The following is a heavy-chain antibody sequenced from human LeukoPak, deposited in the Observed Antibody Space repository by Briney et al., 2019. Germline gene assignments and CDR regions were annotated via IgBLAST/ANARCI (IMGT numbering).Heavy chain of an antibody. J-gene: IGHJ4*02. D-gene: IGHD3-16*02. CDR1: GFTVISNL. CDR3: ARGAYRISWPGIDY. Sequence: GGSLRLSCAASGFTVISNLMTWVRQSPGRGLEWLSSIYSGGATYYADSVKGRFTISRDHSNNSVSLQMTNLRVEDTAIYHCARGAYRISWPGIDYWGQGTLVTVSS. V-gene: IGHV3-53*01. CDR2: IYSGGAT.